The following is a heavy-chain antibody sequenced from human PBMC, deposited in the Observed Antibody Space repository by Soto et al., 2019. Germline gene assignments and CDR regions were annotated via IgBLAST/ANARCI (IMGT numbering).Heavy chain of an antibody. V-gene: IGHV4-31*03. J-gene: IGHJ6*02. Sequence: QVQLQESGPVLVKPSQTLSLTCTVSSGTISSGGYYWSWIRQHPGKGLEWIGYIYYSGSTYYNPSIQSRVTKTLVTSTNQFSLKMRSVPAAYPAVYYCSRDRQYSRFFYAMDVWGQGTTVTVSS. CDR2: IYYSGST. CDR3: SRDRQYSRFFYAMDV. CDR1: SGTISSGGYY. D-gene: IGHD6-13*01.